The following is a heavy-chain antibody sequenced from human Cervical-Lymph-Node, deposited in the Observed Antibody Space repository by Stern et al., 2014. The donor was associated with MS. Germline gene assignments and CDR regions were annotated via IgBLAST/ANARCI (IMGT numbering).Heavy chain of an antibody. J-gene: IGHJ4*02. D-gene: IGHD5-18*01. CDR1: GLTFSTYA. CDR2: ITVNGGST. CDR3: ATNPVNSFGFVYRYFDY. V-gene: IGHV3-23*04. Sequence: EMQLVESGGGLVQPGGSQRLSCAASGLTFSTYALSWVRQAPGKGLEWVSTITVNGGSTSSADSVKGGFTLSRDNSKNTLYLHMSSLRADDSAVYYCATNPVNSFGFVYRYFDYWGQGTLVTVSS.